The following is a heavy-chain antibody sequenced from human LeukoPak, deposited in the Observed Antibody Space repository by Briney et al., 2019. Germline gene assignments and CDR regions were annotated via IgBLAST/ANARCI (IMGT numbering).Heavy chain of an antibody. CDR3: ARDEFDGYNLGPSIY. J-gene: IGHJ4*02. CDR1: GFTFRNYA. CDR2: ISYDGVHK. D-gene: IGHD5-24*01. V-gene: IGHV3-30*04. Sequence: GRSLRLSCAAPGFTFRNYAMHWVRQTPDKGLEWVAVISYDGVHKNYADSVKGRFTISRDDPKNTLYLQMNSLRTEDTGLYYCARDEFDGYNLGPSIYWGQGTLVTVSS.